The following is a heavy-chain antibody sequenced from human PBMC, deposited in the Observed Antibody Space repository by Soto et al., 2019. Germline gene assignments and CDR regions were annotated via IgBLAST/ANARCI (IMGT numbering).Heavy chain of an antibody. D-gene: IGHD3-16*01. CDR2: ISYDGSKK. J-gene: IGHJ3*02. CDR1: GFTFSSYG. CDR3: AKVVGDLGSDAFDI. Sequence: QVQLVESGGGVVQPGRSLRLSCAASGFTFSSYGMHWVRQAPGKGLEWVAVISYDGSKKYYADSVKGRFTISRDNSKNTLYLQMNSLRAEDTAVYYCAKVVGDLGSDAFDIWGQGTMVTVSS. V-gene: IGHV3-30*18.